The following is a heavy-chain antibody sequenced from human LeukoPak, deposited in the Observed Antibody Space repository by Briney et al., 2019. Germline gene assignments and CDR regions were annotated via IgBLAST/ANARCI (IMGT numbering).Heavy chain of an antibody. CDR1: GFTFSSYA. CDR3: SKNLFRDFHFDL. J-gene: IGHJ4*02. Sequence: GGSLRLSCAASGFTFSSYAMSWVRQAPGKGLEWVSVISGSGGNTYYADSVKGRFTISRDNSKNTLYLQLNSLRAEDTDVYYCSKNLFRDFHFDLWGQGTLVTVSS. D-gene: IGHD2-21*02. CDR2: ISGSGGNT. V-gene: IGHV3-23*01.